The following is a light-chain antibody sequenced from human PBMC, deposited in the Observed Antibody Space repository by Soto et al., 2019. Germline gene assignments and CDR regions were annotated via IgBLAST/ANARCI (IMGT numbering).Light chain of an antibody. CDR2: AAS. J-gene: IGKJ4*01. CDR3: QQLNSSPRGLT. V-gene: IGKV1-9*01. CDR1: QGISSF. Sequence: DIQLTQSPSFLSASVGDRVTITCRASQGISSFLAWYQQKPGKAPNLLIYAASTLQSGVSSRFSGRGSGTEFTLTISSLQPEDFATYYRQQLNSSPRGLTFGGGTKVDIK.